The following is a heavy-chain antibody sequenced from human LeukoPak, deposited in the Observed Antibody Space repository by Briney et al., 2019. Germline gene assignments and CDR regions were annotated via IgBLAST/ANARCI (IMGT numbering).Heavy chain of an antibody. CDR1: GSTFSSSA. Sequence: GGSLRLSCAASGSTFSSSAMSWVRQAPGKGLEWVSAISNKGGYTYYADSVQGRFTISRDNSKSTLCLQMNSLRAEDTAVYYCVKQLGYCSDGSCYFPYWGQGTLVTVSS. J-gene: IGHJ4*02. CDR2: ISNKGGYT. V-gene: IGHV3-23*01. CDR3: VKQLGYCSDGSCYFPY. D-gene: IGHD2-15*01.